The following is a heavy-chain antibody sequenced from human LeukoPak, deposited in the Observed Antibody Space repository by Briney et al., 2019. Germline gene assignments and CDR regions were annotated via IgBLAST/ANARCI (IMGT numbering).Heavy chain of an antibody. J-gene: IGHJ4*02. CDR2: IYPGDSDP. CDR1: GYTFTNYW. CDR3: ARTPGITVGHFDY. D-gene: IGHD6-19*01. Sequence: GESLKISCQGSGYTFTNYWIGWVRQMPGKGLEWMGLIYPGDSDPRYSPSFQGQVTIPADKSINTAYLQWSSPKASDTAMYYCARTPGITVGHFDYWGQGTLVTVSS. V-gene: IGHV5-51*01.